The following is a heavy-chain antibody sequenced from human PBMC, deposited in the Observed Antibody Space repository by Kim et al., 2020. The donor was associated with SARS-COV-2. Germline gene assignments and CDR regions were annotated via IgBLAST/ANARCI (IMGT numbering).Heavy chain of an antibody. CDR3: VTHTWNDAIDD. CDR2: ITRKSDGVTA. Sequence: GGSLRLSCVASGFTFSDAWLSWVRQTPEKRLEWVGRITRKSDGVTADYAAPVKGRFTISRDDSKNTLYLHLSTLKIEDTGVYYCVTHTWNDAIDDWGQGTLVTVSS. J-gene: IGHJ4*02. D-gene: IGHD1-1*01. V-gene: IGHV3-15*01. CDR1: GFTFSDAW.